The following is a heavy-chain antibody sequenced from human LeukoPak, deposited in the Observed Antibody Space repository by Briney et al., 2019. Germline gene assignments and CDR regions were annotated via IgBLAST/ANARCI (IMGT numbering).Heavy chain of an antibody. CDR1: GYSFSSHS. J-gene: IGHJ4*02. D-gene: IGHD4-23*01. CDR2: IWYDGSQK. V-gene: IGHV3-33*03. Sequence: GGSLRLSCAVSGYSFSSHSMHWVRQAPGKGLEWVAAIWYDGSQKYYADTVRSRFTVSRDNSKNTLYLQMDSLRAEDTAVYYCARLYGANVGYLDYWGQGTLVTVSS. CDR3: ARLYGANVGYLDY.